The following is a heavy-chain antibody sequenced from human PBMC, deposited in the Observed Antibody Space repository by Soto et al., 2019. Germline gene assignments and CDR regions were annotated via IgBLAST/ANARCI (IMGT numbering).Heavy chain of an antibody. Sequence: PSETLSLTCAFSCFFIISGDYWGWIRKPPGKGLEWIGSIFHGGNTYYNPSLKSRVTISVDMSKNQFSLKLNSVTAADTAVYYCARARWYDAFDVWGQGTVVTVS. CDR3: ARARWYDAFDV. J-gene: IGHJ3*01. D-gene: IGHD2-15*01. CDR1: CFFIISGDY. CDR2: IFHGGNT. V-gene: IGHV4-38-2*01.